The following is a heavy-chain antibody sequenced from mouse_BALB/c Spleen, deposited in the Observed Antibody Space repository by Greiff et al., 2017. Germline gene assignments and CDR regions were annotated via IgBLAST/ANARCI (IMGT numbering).Heavy chain of an antibody. CDR3: ARDQNGYPSYWYFDV. D-gene: IGHD2-2*01. Sequence: VHLVESGPGLVAPSQSLSITCTVSGFSLTSYGVHWVRQPPGKGLEWLGVIWAGGSTNYNSALMSRLSISKDNSKSQVFLKMNSLQTDDTAMYYCARDQNGYPSYWYFDVWGAGTTVTVSS. CDR2: IWAGGST. J-gene: IGHJ1*01. V-gene: IGHV2-9*02. CDR1: GFSLTSYG.